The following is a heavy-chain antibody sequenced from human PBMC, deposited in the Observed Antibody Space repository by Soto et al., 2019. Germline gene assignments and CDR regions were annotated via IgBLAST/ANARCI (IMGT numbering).Heavy chain of an antibody. Sequence: GGSLRLSCAASGFTVSSNYMSWVRQAPGKGLEWVSVIYSGGSTYYADSVKGRFTISRDNSKNTLYLQMNSLRAEDTAVYYCARNDIVVVPAAWDYYYYMDVWGKGTTVTVSS. D-gene: IGHD2-2*01. V-gene: IGHV3-66*01. CDR1: GFTVSSNY. CDR2: IYSGGST. CDR3: ARNDIVVVPAAWDYYYYMDV. J-gene: IGHJ6*03.